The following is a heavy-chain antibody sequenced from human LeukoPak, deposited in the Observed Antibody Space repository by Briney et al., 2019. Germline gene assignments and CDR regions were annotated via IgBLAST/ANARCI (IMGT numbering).Heavy chain of an antibody. CDR2: ISSSSSTI. Sequence: GGSLRLSCAASGFTFNTYSMNWVRQAPGKGLEWVSHISSSSSTIYYADSVKGRFTISRDNAKTSLYLQMNSLRDEDTAMYYCARDKSVGATPFDYWGQGTLVTVSS. V-gene: IGHV3-48*02. D-gene: IGHD1-26*01. J-gene: IGHJ4*02. CDR3: ARDKSVGATPFDY. CDR1: GFTFNTYS.